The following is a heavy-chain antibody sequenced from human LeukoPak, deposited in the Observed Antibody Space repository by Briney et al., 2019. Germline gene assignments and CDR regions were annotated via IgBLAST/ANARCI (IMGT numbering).Heavy chain of an antibody. CDR3: AGVLAHFDY. Sequence: GGSLRLSCAASGFTFDDYAMHWVRQAPGKGLEWVSGISWNSGSIGYADSVKGRFTISRDNAKNSLYLQMNSLRAEDTAVYYCAGVLAHFDYWGQGTLVTVSS. CDR2: ISWNSGSI. D-gene: IGHD3-3*01. J-gene: IGHJ4*02. CDR1: GFTFDDYA. V-gene: IGHV3-9*01.